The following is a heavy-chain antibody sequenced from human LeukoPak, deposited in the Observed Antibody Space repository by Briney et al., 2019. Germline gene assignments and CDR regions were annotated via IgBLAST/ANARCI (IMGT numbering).Heavy chain of an antibody. V-gene: IGHV1-18*01. J-gene: IGHJ4*02. CDR1: GYTFTSYG. CDR2: ISAYNGNT. D-gene: IGHD2-2*01. Sequence: ASVTVSCKASGYTFTSYGISWVRQAPGQGLEWMGWISAYNGNTNYAQKLQGRVTMTTDTSTSTAYMELRSLRSDDTAVYYCASCSSTSCYGAHFDYWGQGTLVTVSS. CDR3: ASCSSTSCYGAHFDY.